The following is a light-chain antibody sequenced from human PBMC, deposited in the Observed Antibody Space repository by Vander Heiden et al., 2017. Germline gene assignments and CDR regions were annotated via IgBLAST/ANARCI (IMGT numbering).Light chain of an antibody. CDR3: GTWDSSLSAGV. J-gene: IGLJ3*02. V-gene: IGLV1-51*02. Sequence: SVLTQPPSVYAAPGQKVTISCSGSTSNIGNNYVSWYQQLPGTAPKLLIYENNKRPSGIPDRFSGSKSGTSATLGITGLQTGDEADYYCGTWDSSLSAGVFGGGTKLTVL. CDR2: ENN. CDR1: TSNIGNNY.